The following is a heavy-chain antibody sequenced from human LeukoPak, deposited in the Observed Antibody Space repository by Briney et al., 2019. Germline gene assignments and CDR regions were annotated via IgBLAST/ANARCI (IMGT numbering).Heavy chain of an antibody. J-gene: IGHJ3*02. Sequence: GGSLRLSCAASGFTFSPLGMNWVRQAPGRGLEWVSYISSGSSTTYYADSVKGRFTISRDNAKNSLYLQVNSLRDEDTAVYYCARDGWAAGTAYAFDIWGQGTMVTVSS. CDR2: ISSGSSTT. D-gene: IGHD6-13*01. V-gene: IGHV3-48*02. CDR1: GFTFSPLG. CDR3: ARDGWAAGTAYAFDI.